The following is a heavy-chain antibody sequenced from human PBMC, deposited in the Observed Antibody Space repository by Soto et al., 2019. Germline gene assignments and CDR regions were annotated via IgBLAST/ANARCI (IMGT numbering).Heavy chain of an antibody. CDR2: IVVGSDDI. CDR3: AASVVAVAAMTY. Sequence: QMQLVQSGPEVRKPGTSVKVSCKASRFTFTSSAVQWVRQARGQRLEWIGWIVVGSDDINYAQKCQERVTIDRDRSTGAAYMELSSLSSEDTAVYCCAASVVAVAAMTYWGPGTLVTVSS. J-gene: IGHJ4*02. D-gene: IGHD2-15*01. V-gene: IGHV1-58*01. CDR1: RFTFTSSA.